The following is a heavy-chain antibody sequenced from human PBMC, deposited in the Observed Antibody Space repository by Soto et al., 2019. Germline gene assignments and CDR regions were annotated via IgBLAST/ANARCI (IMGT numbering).Heavy chain of an antibody. CDR1: GYSFTSYW. CDR2: IYPGDSDT. V-gene: IGHV5-51*01. CDR3: ARHNEAAAGNGYFGY. J-gene: IGHJ4*02. Sequence: GESLKISCKGSGYSFTSYWIGWVRQMPGKGLEWMGIIYPGDSDTRYSPSFQGQVTISADKSISTAYLQWSSLKASDTAMYYCARHNEAAAGNGYFGYWGQGTLVTVSS. D-gene: IGHD6-13*01.